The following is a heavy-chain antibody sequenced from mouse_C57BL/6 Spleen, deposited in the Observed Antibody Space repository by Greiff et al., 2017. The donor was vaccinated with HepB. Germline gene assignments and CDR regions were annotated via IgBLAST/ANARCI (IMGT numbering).Heavy chain of an antibody. D-gene: IGHD1-1*01. J-gene: IGHJ4*01. Sequence: VQLQQSDAELVKPGASVKISCKVSGYTFTDHTIHWMKQRPEQGLEWIGYIYPRDGSTKYNEKFKGKATLTADKSSSTAYMQLNSLTSEDSAVYFCARIGLGYYGSSYDYAMDYWGQGTSVTVSS. CDR1: GYTFTDHT. CDR3: ARIGLGYYGSSYDYAMDY. V-gene: IGHV1-78*01. CDR2: IYPRDGST.